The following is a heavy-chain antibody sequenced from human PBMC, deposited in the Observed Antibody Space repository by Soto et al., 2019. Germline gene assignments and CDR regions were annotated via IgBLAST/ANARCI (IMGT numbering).Heavy chain of an antibody. CDR3: AGEFSDYAGY. D-gene: IGHD4-17*01. CDR2: MNPNNGNT. CDR1: GYPFTSYD. Sequence: QVQLVQSGAEVKKPGASVKVSCKASGYPFTSYDINWVRQAAGQGLEWMGLMNPNNGNTAYAQKFQGRVTMTRDTSISTAYMELTSLRSEDTAVYYCAGEFSDYAGYWGQGTLVTVSS. J-gene: IGHJ4*02. V-gene: IGHV1-8*01.